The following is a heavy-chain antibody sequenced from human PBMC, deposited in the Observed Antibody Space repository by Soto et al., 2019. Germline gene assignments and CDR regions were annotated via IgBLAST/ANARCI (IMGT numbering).Heavy chain of an antibody. Sequence: ASVKVSCKASGGTFSSYAISWVRQAPGQGLEWMGGIIPIFGTANYAQKFQGRVTITADESTSTAYMELSSLRSEDPAVYYCAYYGDYRYYGMDAWGQGTTVTVSS. D-gene: IGHD4-17*01. J-gene: IGHJ6*02. CDR3: AYYGDYRYYGMDA. CDR1: GGTFSSYA. CDR2: IIPIFGTA. V-gene: IGHV1-69*13.